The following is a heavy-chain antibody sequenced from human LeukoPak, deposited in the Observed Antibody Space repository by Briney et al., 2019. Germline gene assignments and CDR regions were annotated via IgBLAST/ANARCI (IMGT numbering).Heavy chain of an antibody. Sequence: SETLSLTCTVSGGPISSYYWSWIRQPPGKGLEWIGYIYYSGSTNYNPSLKSRVTISVDTSKNQFSLKLSSVTAADTAVYYCASTIYGDYGMDVWGQGTTVTVSS. CDR2: IYYSGST. J-gene: IGHJ6*02. V-gene: IGHV4-59*01. CDR1: GGPISSYY. CDR3: ASTIYGDYGMDV. D-gene: IGHD4-17*01.